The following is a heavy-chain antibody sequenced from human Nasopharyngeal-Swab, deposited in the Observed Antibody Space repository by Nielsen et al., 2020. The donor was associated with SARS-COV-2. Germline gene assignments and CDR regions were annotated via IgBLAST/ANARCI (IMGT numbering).Heavy chain of an antibody. Sequence: SVKVSCKASGGTLSSYAISWVRQAPGQGLEWMGGIIPIFGTANYAQKFQERVTITRDMFTSTAYMELSSLRSEDTAVYYCAAAISSSWYHYYYYGMDVWGQGTTVTVSS. CDR1: GGTLSSYA. CDR2: IIPIFGTA. CDR3: AAAISSSWYHYYYYGMDV. D-gene: IGHD6-13*01. V-gene: IGHV1-69*05. J-gene: IGHJ6*02.